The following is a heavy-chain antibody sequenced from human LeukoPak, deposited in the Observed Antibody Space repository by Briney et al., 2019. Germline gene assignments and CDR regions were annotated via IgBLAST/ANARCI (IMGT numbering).Heavy chain of an antibody. CDR3: ATWTTVTPFDY. J-gene: IGHJ4*02. D-gene: IGHD4-11*01. CDR1: GYTFNNYG. V-gene: IGHV3-30*02. Sequence: GGSLRLSCAASGYTFNNYGMHWVRQAPGKGLEWVAFIRYDGSNKYYADSVKGRFTISRDNSKNIVDLQMNSLRAEDTAVYYCATWTTVTPFDYWGQGTLVTVSS. CDR2: IRYDGSNK.